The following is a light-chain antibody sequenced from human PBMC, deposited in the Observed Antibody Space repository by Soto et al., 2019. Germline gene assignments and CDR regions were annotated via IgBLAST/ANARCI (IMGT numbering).Light chain of an antibody. Sequence: DIQMTQSPYTLSASVGDRVTITCRASQHINTWLAWYQQKSGKAPTLLMYDAASLESGGPSRFSGSSSGTEFTLTISSVQPGDFATYYCQQYHSYPYTFGQGTKLDIK. CDR1: QHINTW. CDR3: QQYHSYPYT. J-gene: IGKJ2*01. CDR2: DAA. V-gene: IGKV1-5*01.